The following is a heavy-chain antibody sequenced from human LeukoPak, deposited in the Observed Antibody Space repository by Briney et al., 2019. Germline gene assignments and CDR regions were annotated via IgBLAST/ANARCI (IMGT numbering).Heavy chain of an antibody. D-gene: IGHD3-22*01. J-gene: IGHJ4*02. CDR2: TSAYNGNT. CDR1: GYTFTSYG. Sequence: ASVKVSCKASGYTFTSYGISWVRQAPGQGLEWMGWTSAYNGNTNYAQKLQGRVTMTTDTSTSTAYMELRSLRSDDTAVYYCATVYYYDSSGYYFFDYWGQGTLVTVSS. CDR3: ATVYYYDSSGYYFFDY. V-gene: IGHV1-18*01.